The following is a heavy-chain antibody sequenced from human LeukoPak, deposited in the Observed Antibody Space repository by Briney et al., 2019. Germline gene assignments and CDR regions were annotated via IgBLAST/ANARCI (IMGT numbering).Heavy chain of an antibody. J-gene: IGHJ4*02. CDR2: IYNSGST. CDR3: ARGYDYVYYFDY. CDR1: GGSISSGGYY. V-gene: IGHV4-31*03. Sequence: PSQTLSLTCTVSGGSISSGGYYWSWIRQHPGKGLEWIGYIYNSGSTYYNPSLKSRVTISVDTSKNQFSLKLSSVTAADTAVYYCARGYDYVYYFDYWGQGTLVTVSS. D-gene: IGHD3-16*01.